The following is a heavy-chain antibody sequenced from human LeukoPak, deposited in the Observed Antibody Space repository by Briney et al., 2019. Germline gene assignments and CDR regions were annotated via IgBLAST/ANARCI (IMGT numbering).Heavy chain of an antibody. CDR3: AREGEGYYYMDV. V-gene: IGHV3-48*04. CDR2: ISSSSSII. J-gene: IGHJ6*03. CDR1: RFSFSSYS. D-gene: IGHD2-21*01. Sequence: GGSLRLSCVASRFSFSSYSMNWVRQAPGKGLEWVSYISSSSSIIYNADSVKGRFTISRDNAKNSLYLQMNSLRAEDTAVYYCAREGEGYYYMDVWGKGTTVTISS.